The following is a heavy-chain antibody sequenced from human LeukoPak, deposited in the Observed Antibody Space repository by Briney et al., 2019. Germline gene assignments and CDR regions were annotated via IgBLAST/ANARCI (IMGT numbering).Heavy chain of an antibody. CDR2: IYYSGST. CDR3: AGFSSGWHDYFDY. Sequence: SETLSLTCTVSGGSISSYYWSWIRQPPGKGLEWIGYIYYSGSTNYNPSLKSRVTISVDTSKNQFSLKLSSVTAADTAVHYCAGFSSGWHDYFDYWGQGTLVTVSS. CDR1: GGSISSYY. V-gene: IGHV4-59*08. J-gene: IGHJ4*02. D-gene: IGHD6-19*01.